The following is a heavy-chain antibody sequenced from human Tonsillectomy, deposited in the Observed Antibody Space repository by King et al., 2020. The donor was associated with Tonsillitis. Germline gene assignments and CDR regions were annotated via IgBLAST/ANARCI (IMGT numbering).Heavy chain of an antibody. D-gene: IGHD2-21*01. J-gene: IGHJ4*02. V-gene: IGHV5-51*01. Sequence: VQLVESGAEVKKPGESLKISCKGSEYSFTTYWIAWVRQMPGKGLEWMGIIYPDDSDTRYSPSFQGQVTISADKSINTAYLQWSSLKSSDTAMYYCARKGQHLFQFDYWGQGTLVTASS. CDR2: IYPDDSDT. CDR1: EYSFTTYW. CDR3: ARKGQHLFQFDY.